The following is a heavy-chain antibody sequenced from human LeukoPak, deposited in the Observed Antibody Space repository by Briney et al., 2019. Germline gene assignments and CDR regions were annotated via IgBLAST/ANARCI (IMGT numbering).Heavy chain of an antibody. Sequence: ASVKVTCKASGYTFTSYGISWVRQAPGQGLEWMGWISAYNGNTNYAQKLQGRVTMTTDTSTSTAYMELRSLRSDDTAVYYCAREAGATMIVVPLVDYWGQGTLVTVSS. V-gene: IGHV1-18*01. CDR3: AREAGATMIVVPLVDY. CDR1: GYTFTSYG. D-gene: IGHD3-22*01. J-gene: IGHJ4*02. CDR2: ISAYNGNT.